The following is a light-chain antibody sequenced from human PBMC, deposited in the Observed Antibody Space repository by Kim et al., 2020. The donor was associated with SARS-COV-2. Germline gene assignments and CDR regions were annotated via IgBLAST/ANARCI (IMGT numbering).Light chain of an antibody. J-gene: IGLJ2*01. CDR1: NIGSKS. V-gene: IGLV3-21*04. Sequence: AQGKTARITCGGTNIGSKSLHWYQQKPGQAPVLVIYYDSDRPSGIPERFSGSNSGNTATLTISRVEAGDEADYYCQVWDSSSDHVVFGGGTQLTVL. CDR2: YDS. CDR3: QVWDSSSDHVV.